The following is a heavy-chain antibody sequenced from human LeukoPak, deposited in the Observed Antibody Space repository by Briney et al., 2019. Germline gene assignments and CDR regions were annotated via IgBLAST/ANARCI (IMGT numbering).Heavy chain of an antibody. Sequence: GGSLRLSCAVSGSPFSSYAMTWVRQGPGKGLEWVSGISNSGGSTYYADSMRGRFTISRDNSKNTLYLQMNSLRPEDTAVYYCAKDSGSKALDYRGQGTLVTVAS. CDR3: AKDSGSKALDY. V-gene: IGHV3-23*01. D-gene: IGHD1-26*01. J-gene: IGHJ4*02. CDR1: GSPFSSYA. CDR2: ISNSGGST.